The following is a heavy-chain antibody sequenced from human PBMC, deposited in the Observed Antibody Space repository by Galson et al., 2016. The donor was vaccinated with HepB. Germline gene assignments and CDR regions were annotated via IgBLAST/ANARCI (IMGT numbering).Heavy chain of an antibody. D-gene: IGHD2-8*02. CDR2: IYSNGAT. Sequence: SLRLSCAVSGFSVSSYYLSWVRQPPGKGLEWLSVIYSNGATFYADSVRGRLIISRDSSKNKVFLEMNSLRGEDTAMYFCARDGPWWPFDYWGQGTLVTVST. CDR3: ARDGPWWPFDY. CDR1: GFSVSSYY. V-gene: IGHV3-53*01. J-gene: IGHJ4*02.